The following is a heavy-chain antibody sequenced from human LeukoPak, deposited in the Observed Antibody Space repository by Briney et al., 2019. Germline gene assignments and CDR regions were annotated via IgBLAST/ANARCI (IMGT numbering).Heavy chain of an antibody. CDR3: ARVEYYDFWSDLNYAFDI. CDR2: IYYSGST. Sequence: SETLSLTCTVSGGSISSYYWSWIRQPPGKGLEWIGYIYYSGSTNYNPSLKSRVTISVDTSKNQFSLKLSSVTAADTAVYYCARVEYYDFWSDLNYAFDIWGQGTMVTVSS. V-gene: IGHV4-59*01. D-gene: IGHD3-3*01. CDR1: GGSISSYY. J-gene: IGHJ3*02.